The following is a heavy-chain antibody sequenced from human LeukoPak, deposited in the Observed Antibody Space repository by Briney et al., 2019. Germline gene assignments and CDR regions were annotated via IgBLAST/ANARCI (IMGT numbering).Heavy chain of an antibody. J-gene: IGHJ5*02. V-gene: IGHV4-59*01. CDR1: GGSISSYY. Sequence: SETLSLTCTVSGGSISSYYWSWIRQPPGKGLEWIGYIYYSGSTNYNPSLKSRVTISVDTSKNQFSLKLSSVTAADTAVYYCAREPLRAESRWFDPWGQGSLVTVSS. D-gene: IGHD1-26*01. CDR2: IYYSGST. CDR3: AREPLRAESRWFDP.